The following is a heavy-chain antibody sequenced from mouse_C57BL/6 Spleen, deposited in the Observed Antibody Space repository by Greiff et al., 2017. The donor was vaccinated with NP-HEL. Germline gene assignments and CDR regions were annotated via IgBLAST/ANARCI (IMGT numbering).Heavy chain of an antibody. CDR2: IHPNSGST. V-gene: IGHV1-64*01. CDR3: ADGYYVDY. CDR1: GYTFTSYW. Sequence: QVHVKQSGAELVKPGASVKLSCKASGYTFTSYWMHWVKQRPGQGLEWIGMIHPNSGSTNYNEKFKSKATLTVDKSSSTAYMQLSSLTSEDSAVYYCADGYYVDYWGQGTTLTVSS. D-gene: IGHD2-3*01. J-gene: IGHJ2*01.